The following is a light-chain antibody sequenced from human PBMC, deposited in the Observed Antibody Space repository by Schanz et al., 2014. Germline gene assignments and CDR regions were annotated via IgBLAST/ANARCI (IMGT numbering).Light chain of an antibody. CDR2: DTS. J-gene: IGKJ4*01. V-gene: IGKV3D-20*02. Sequence: EIVLTQSPGTLSLSPGERATLSCGASQNVKSTYLAWYQQKPGLAPRLLIFDTSTRATGIPDRFSGSGSGTDFTLTISSLEPEDFAVYYCQQRSNWPPTFGGGTKVEIK. CDR1: QNVKSTY. CDR3: QQRSNWPPT.